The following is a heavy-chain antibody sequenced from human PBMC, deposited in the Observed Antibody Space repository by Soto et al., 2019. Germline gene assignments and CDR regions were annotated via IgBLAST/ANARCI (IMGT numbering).Heavy chain of an antibody. D-gene: IGHD3-10*01. CDR1: GGTFSSYA. J-gene: IGHJ4*02. CDR2: NIPIFGTA. V-gene: IGHV1-69*12. Sequence: QVQLVQSGAEVKKPGSSVKVSCKASGGTFSSYAISWVRQAPGQGLEGMGGNIPIFGTANYAQKFQGKVTITAAEPTSKAYMDLSSLRSEDTAVYYCARASSSAGFDYWGQGTLVTVSS. CDR3: ARASSSAGFDY.